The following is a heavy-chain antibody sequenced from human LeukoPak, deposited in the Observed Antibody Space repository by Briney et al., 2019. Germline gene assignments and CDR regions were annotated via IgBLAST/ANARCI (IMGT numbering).Heavy chain of an antibody. CDR1: GIIFTSYW. J-gene: IGHJ4*02. V-gene: IGHV3-7*01. CDR2: IKQDGSEK. CDR3: ARERNCGGDCYPRYYFDY. D-gene: IGHD2-21*01. Sequence: GGSLRLSCAASGIIFTSYWMSWVRQAPGKGLEWVANIKQDGSEKYYVDSVKGRFTISRDNAKNSLYLQMNSLRAEDTAVYYCARERNCGGDCYPRYYFDYWGQGTLVTVSS.